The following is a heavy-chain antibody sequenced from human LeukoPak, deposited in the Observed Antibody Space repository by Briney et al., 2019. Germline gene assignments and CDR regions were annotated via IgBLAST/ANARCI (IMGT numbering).Heavy chain of an antibody. CDR3: ARVGYTYGPFDY. Sequence: SETLSLTCSVSGGSLSRYYWSWIRQPPGKGLECIGYIYYSGSTKYNPSLKSRVTISVDTSKNRFSLKLSSVAPADTAVYYCARVGYTYGPFDYWGQGNLVTVSS. D-gene: IGHD5-18*01. J-gene: IGHJ4*02. CDR2: IYYSGST. V-gene: IGHV4-59*01. CDR1: GGSLSRYY.